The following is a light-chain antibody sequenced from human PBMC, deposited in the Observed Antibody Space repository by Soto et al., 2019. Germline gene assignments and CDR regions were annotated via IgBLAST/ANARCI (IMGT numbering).Light chain of an antibody. V-gene: IGLV2-14*01. J-gene: IGLJ1*01. CDR2: DVS. Sequence: QSALTQPASVSAPPGHSIAISCTGTSSDVGGYNYVSWYQQNPGKAPKLMIYDVSNRPSGVSNRFSGSKSGNTASLTISGLQAEDEADYYCSSYTSSGTRVFGTGTKLTVL. CDR3: SSYTSSGTRV. CDR1: SSDVGGYNY.